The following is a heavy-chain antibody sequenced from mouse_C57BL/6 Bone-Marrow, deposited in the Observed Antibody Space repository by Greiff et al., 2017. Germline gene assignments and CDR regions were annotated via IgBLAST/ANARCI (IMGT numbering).Heavy chain of an antibody. V-gene: IGHV14-4*01. CDR1: GFNIKDDY. Sequence: EVQVVESGAELVRPGASVKLSCTASGFNIKDDYMHWVKQRPEQGLEWIGWIDPENGDTEYASKFRGKATITADTSSNTAYLQLSSLTSEDTAVYYCTTDGWGFAYWGQGTLVTVSA. CDR2: IDPENGDT. J-gene: IGHJ3*01. D-gene: IGHD2-3*01. CDR3: TTDGWGFAY.